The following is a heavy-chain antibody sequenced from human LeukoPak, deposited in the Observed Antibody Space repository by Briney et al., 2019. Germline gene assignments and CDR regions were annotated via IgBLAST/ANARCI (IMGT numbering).Heavy chain of an antibody. Sequence: GGSLRLSCAASGFTVSSNHMNWVRQAPGKGLEWLSVVHGDGSTYYADSVKGRFTISRDNSKNTLYLQMNSLSAEDTAVYYCVREWVLRYYGWLSERYFDLWGRGTLVTVSS. V-gene: IGHV3-66*01. D-gene: IGHD3-9*01. CDR2: VHGDGST. CDR3: VREWVLRYYGWLSERYFDL. CDR1: GFTVSSNH. J-gene: IGHJ2*01.